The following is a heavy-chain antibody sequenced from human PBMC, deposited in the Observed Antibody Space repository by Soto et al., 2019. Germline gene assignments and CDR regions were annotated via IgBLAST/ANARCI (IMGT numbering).Heavy chain of an antibody. J-gene: IGHJ4*02. V-gene: IGHV1-69*01. CDR1: RGTFTNYA. CDR3: ARDRAGYYSHFVY. Sequence: QVYLVQSGAEVKKPGSSVKVSCKALRGTFTNYAFSWVRQAPGQGLEWMGGIMPFFGSGNYAQKSQGRINITAVESTSSVYLELTSLRSEDTAVYYCARDRAGYYSHFVYWGQGTLVTVSS. D-gene: IGHD3-22*01. CDR2: IMPFFGSG.